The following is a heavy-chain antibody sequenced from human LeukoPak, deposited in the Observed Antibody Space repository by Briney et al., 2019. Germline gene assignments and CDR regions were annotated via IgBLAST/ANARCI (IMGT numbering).Heavy chain of an antibody. J-gene: IGHJ3*02. V-gene: IGHV3-9*03. Sequence: GGSLRLSCAASGFTFNSYAMSWVRQAPGKGLEWVSGISWNSGSIGYADSVKGRFTISRDNAKNSLYLQMNSLRAEDMALYYCAKARPEKAFDIWGQGTMVTVSS. CDR2: ISWNSGSI. CDR3: AKARPEKAFDI. CDR1: GFTFNSYA.